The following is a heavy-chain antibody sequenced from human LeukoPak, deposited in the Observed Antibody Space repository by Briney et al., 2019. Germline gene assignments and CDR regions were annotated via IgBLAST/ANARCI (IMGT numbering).Heavy chain of an antibody. D-gene: IGHD5-24*01. V-gene: IGHV4-59*03. Sequence: PSETLSLTCTVSGGSISSYYWTWIRQAPGKGLEWIGSVYNNGNTNYSPSLKSRFTVSVDTSKNQFSLRLGSVAAADTAVYYCVAGRWLQQLYWGQGALVIVSS. CDR1: GGSISSYY. J-gene: IGHJ4*02. CDR3: VAGRWLQQLY. CDR2: VYNNGNT.